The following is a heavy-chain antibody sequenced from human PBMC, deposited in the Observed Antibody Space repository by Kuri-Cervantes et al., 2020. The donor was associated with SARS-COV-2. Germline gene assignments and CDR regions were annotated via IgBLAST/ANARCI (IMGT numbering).Heavy chain of an antibody. D-gene: IGHD7-27*01. CDR2: ISGSGGST. J-gene: IGHJ4*02. CDR3: ARDLRLGKSLDY. CDR1: GFTFSSYW. Sequence: GGSLRLSCAASGFTFSSYWMSWVRQAPGKGLEWVSAISGSGGSTYYADSVKGRFTISRDNTKNSLYLQMSSLRAEDTAVYYCARDLRLGKSLDYWGQGNLVTVSS. V-gene: IGHV3-23*01.